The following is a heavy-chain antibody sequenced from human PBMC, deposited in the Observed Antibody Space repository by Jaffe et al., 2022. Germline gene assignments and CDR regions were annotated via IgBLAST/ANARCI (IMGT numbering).Heavy chain of an antibody. V-gene: IGHV4-39*01. CDR3: ARRVDFWSGYSGGFDP. J-gene: IGHJ5*02. CDR1: GGSISSSSYY. Sequence: QLQLQESGPGLVKPSETLSLTCTVSGGSISSSSYYWGWIRQPPGKGLEWIGSIYYSGSTYYNPSLKSRVTISVDTSKNQFSLKLSSVTAADTAVYYCARRVDFWSGYSGGFDPWGQGTLVTVSS. CDR2: IYYSGST. D-gene: IGHD3-3*01.